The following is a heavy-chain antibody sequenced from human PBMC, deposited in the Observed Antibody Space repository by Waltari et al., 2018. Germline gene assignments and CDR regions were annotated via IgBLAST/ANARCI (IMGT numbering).Heavy chain of an antibody. CDR1: GGSISSGGYY. V-gene: IGHV4-31*03. Sequence: QVQLQESGPGLVKPSQTLSLTCTVSGGSISSGGYYWSWVRQHPGTGLEWIGYIYYSGSTYYNPSLKSRVTISVDTSKNQFSLKLSSVTAADTAVYYCATHHSETTGEGYYYYYMDVWGKGTTVTVSS. CDR2: IYYSGST. CDR3: ATHHSETTGEGYYYYYMDV. D-gene: IGHD7-27*01. J-gene: IGHJ6*03.